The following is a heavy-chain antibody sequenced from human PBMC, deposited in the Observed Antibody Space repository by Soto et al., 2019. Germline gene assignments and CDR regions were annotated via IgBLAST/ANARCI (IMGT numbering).Heavy chain of an antibody. CDR2: INSDGSST. D-gene: IGHD1-1*01. J-gene: IGHJ6*03. V-gene: IGHV3-74*01. CDR3: GRNLERSFYYYYYMDV. Sequence: EVQLVESGGGLVQPGGSLRLSCAASGFTFSSYWMHWVRQAPGKGLVWVSRINSDGSSTSYADSVKGRFTISRDNAKNTLYLQMNSLRAEDTAVYYCGRNLERSFYYYYYMDVWGKGTTVTVSS. CDR1: GFTFSSYW.